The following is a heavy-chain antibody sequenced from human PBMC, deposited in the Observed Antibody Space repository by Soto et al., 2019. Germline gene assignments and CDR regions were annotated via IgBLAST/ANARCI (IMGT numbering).Heavy chain of an antibody. J-gene: IGHJ4*02. CDR1: GCTCVDLG. CDR2: INWNGGST. Sequence: GGPQRHPKAAVGCTCVDLGMSWVSQNKGKGLEWVSGINWNGGSTGYADSVKGRFTISRDNAKNSLYLQMNSLRAEDTALYYCARLYSSGWYGPGRYWGQGTLVTVSS. D-gene: IGHD6-19*01. CDR3: ARLYSSGWYGPGRY. V-gene: IGHV3-20*03.